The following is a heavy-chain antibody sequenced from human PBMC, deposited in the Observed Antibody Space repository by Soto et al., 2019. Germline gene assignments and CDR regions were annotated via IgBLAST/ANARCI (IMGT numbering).Heavy chain of an antibody. D-gene: IGHD5-18*01. CDR3: ARDPGYSLDY. V-gene: IGHV6-1*01. Sequence: SQTLSLTCALSGDSVSIKSAACNWIRQSPSRGLEWLGRTYYRSKWYYDYADSVKSRITINSDTSKNQFSLQLNSVTPEDTAVYYCARDPGYSLDYWGQGTLVTVSS. CDR1: GDSVSIKSAA. J-gene: IGHJ4*02. CDR2: TYYRSKWYY.